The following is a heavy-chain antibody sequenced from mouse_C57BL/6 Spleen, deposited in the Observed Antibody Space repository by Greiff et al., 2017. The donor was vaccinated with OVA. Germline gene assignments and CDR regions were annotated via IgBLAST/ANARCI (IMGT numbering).Heavy chain of an antibody. J-gene: IGHJ4*01. CDR2: IDPSDSYT. CDR3: AKSLSLLRGAMDC. V-gene: IGHV1-69*01. CDR1: GYTFTSYW. D-gene: IGHD1-2*01. Sequence: VQLQQPGAELVMPGASVKLSCKASGYTFTSYWMHWVKQRPGQGLEWIGKIDPSDSYTNYNQKFKGKSTLTVDKSSSTAYMQRSSLTSEDSAVYYCAKSLSLLRGAMDCWGQGISVTVSS.